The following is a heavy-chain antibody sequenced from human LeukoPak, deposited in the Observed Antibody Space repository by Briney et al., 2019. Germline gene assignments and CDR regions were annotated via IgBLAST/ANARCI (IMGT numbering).Heavy chain of an antibody. CDR1: GFTFGDYA. J-gene: IGHJ4*02. CDR2: IRSKAYGGTT. D-gene: IGHD3-22*01. V-gene: IGHV3-49*04. Sequence: PGGSLRLSCTAAGFTFGDYAISWVRQAPGKGLEWVGFIRSKAYGGTTEYAASVKGRFTISRDDSKSIAYLQMNSLKTEDTAVYYCTRTDYDSSGYYWIDYWGQGTLVTVSS. CDR3: TRTDYDSSGYYWIDY.